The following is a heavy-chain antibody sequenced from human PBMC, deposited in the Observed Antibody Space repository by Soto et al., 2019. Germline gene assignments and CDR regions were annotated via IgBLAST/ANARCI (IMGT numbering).Heavy chain of an antibody. CDR3: AREARYGYDSSGYSDY. CDR1: GFTFSSYW. CDR2: IKQDGSEK. D-gene: IGHD3-22*01. Sequence: ETLRLSCAASGFTFSSYWMSWVRQAPGKGLEWVANIKQDGSEKYYVDSVKGRFTISRDNAKNSLYLQMNSLRAEDTAVYYCAREARYGYDSSGYSDYWGQGTLVTVSS. J-gene: IGHJ4*02. V-gene: IGHV3-7*01.